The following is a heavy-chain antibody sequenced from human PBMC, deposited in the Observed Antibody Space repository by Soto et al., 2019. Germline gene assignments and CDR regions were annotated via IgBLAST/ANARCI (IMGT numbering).Heavy chain of an antibody. D-gene: IGHD6-13*01. CDR3: TRDASRDSSARGWFDP. CDR2: ISSNSAYI. J-gene: IGHJ5*02. V-gene: IGHV3-21*01. Sequence: EVHLVESGGGLVKPGGSLRLSCAAPGFTFRSFTMNWVRQAPGKGLEWVSTISSNSAYIYYTDALRGRFTISRDNAKNSLHLQMNSLRAEDTAVYYCTRDASRDSSARGWFDPWGPGTLVTVSS. CDR1: GFTFRSFT.